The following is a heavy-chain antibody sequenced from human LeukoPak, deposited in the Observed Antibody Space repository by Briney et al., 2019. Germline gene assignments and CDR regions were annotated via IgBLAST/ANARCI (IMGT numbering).Heavy chain of an antibody. D-gene: IGHD6-6*01. Sequence: ASVKVSCKASGYTFTSYDINWVRQATGQGLEWMGWMNPNSGNTGYAQKFQGRVTMIRNTSISTAYMELSSLRSEDTAVYYCARASSSSPRYWFDPWGQGTLVTVSS. V-gene: IGHV1-8*01. J-gene: IGHJ5*02. CDR2: MNPNSGNT. CDR1: GYTFTSYD. CDR3: ARASSSSPRYWFDP.